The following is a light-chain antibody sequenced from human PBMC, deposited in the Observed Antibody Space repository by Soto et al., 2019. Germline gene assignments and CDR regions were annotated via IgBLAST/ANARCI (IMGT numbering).Light chain of an antibody. Sequence: QSALTQPASVSASPGQSITISCTGTSSDIGAYNSVSWYQQHSGKAPQLMIYDVSYRPSGISSRFSGSKSGNTASLTISGLQADDEADYYCRSYTSTSTRVFGGGTKLTVL. CDR3: RSYTSTSTRV. J-gene: IGLJ2*01. V-gene: IGLV2-14*01. CDR2: DVS. CDR1: SSDIGAYNS.